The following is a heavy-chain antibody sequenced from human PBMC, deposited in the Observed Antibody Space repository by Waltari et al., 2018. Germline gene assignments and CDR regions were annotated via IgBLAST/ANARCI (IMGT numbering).Heavy chain of an antibody. CDR2: VNSGGSGM. D-gene: IGHD3-3*01. CDR3: ARVKFLEWLPQPAVLDY. V-gene: IGHV3-74*01. CDR1: GFAFSRYW. Sequence: EVQLVESGGGLVQLGGSLRLSCAASGFAFSRYWMHWVRQAPGKVLVWVARVNSGGSGMIYADSVKGRFTISRDNAKNTLHLQMNSLRVEDTAVYYCARVKFLEWLPQPAVLDYWGQGSLVIVSS. J-gene: IGHJ4*02.